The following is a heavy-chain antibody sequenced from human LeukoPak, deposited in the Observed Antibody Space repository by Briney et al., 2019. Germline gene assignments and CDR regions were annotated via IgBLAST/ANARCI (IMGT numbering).Heavy chain of an antibody. D-gene: IGHD3-3*01. CDR3: ATGGITIFGVALDY. CDR2: FDPEDGET. Sequence: ASVKVSCKVSGYTLTELSMHWVRQAPGKGLEWMGGFDPEDGETIYAQKFQGRVTMTEDTSTDTAYMERSSLRSEDTAVYYCATGGITIFGVALDYWGQGTLVTVSP. CDR1: GYTLTELS. J-gene: IGHJ4*02. V-gene: IGHV1-24*01.